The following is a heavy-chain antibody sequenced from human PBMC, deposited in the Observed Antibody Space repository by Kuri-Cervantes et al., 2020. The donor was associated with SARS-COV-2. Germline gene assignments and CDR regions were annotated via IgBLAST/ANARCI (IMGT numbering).Heavy chain of an antibody. J-gene: IGHJ3*02. CDR3: ARDTRGGLFQPDAFDI. CDR2: ISAYNGNT. CDR1: GYTFTSYG. V-gene: IGHV1-18*01. D-gene: IGHD3-22*01. Sequence: ASVKVSCKASGYTFTSYGISWVRQAPGQGLEWMGWISAYNGNTNYAQKLQGRVTMTTDTSTSTAYMELSSLRSEDTAVYYCARDTRGGLFQPDAFDIWGQGTMGTVSS.